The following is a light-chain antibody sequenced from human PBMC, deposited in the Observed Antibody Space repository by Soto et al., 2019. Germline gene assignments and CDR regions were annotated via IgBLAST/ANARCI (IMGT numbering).Light chain of an antibody. CDR1: QGISSY. V-gene: IGKV1-9*01. CDR3: QQFNSFPRT. J-gene: IGKJ1*01. Sequence: DIQLTQSPSFLSASVGDRVTVTCRASQGISSYLAWYQQKPGKAPKLLIYAASTLQSGVPSRFSGSGSGTEFTLTISSLLTEDFATYYCQQFNSFPRTFGLGTKVEIK. CDR2: AAS.